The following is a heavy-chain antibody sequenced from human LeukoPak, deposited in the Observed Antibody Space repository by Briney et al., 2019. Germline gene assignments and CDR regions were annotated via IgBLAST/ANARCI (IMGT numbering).Heavy chain of an antibody. J-gene: IGHJ5*02. CDR2: ISDSGRTT. V-gene: IGHV3-48*03. Sequence: PGGSLRLSCAVSGLTFSNFKMNWVRQAPGKGLEWVSYISDSGRTTFYADSVKGRFTISRDNAKNSLYLQMNSLRAEDTAVYYCARGVAGIIWNWFDPWGQGTLVTVSS. CDR1: GLTFSNFK. CDR3: ARGVAGIIWNWFDP. D-gene: IGHD6-19*01.